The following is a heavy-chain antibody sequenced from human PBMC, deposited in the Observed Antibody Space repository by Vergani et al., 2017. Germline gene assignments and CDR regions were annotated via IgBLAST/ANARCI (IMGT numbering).Heavy chain of an antibody. Sequence: EVQLVESGGGLVQPGRSLRLSCAASGFTFDDYAMHWVRQAPGKGLEWVSGISWNSGSIGYADSVKGRFTISRDNAKNSLYLQMNSLRAEDTALYYCARDYCSGGSCYAKFWYYYYGMDVWGQGTTVTVSS. CDR3: ARDYCSGGSCYAKFWYYYYGMDV. V-gene: IGHV3-9*01. D-gene: IGHD2-15*01. CDR2: ISWNSGSI. CDR1: GFTFDDYA. J-gene: IGHJ6*02.